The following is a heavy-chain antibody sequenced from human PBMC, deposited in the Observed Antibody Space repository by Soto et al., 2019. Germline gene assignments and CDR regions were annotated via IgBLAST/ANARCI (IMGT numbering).Heavy chain of an antibody. D-gene: IGHD6-13*01. CDR2: INPSGGST. CDR1: GYTFTSYY. Sequence: GASVKVSCKASGYTFTSYYMHWVRQAPGQGLEWMGIINPSGGSTSYAQKFQGRVTMTRDTSTSTVYMELSSLRSEDTAVYYCARADKAIKKYSSSWYSDPRVYYYYGMDVWGQGTTVTVSS. V-gene: IGHV1-46*01. CDR3: ARADKAIKKYSSSWYSDPRVYYYYGMDV. J-gene: IGHJ6*02.